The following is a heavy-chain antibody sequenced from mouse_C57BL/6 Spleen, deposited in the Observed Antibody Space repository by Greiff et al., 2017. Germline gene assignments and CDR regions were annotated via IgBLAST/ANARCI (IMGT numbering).Heavy chain of an antibody. J-gene: IGHJ3*01. CDR2: IRLKSDNYAT. CDR1: GFTFSNYW. D-gene: IGHD4-1*01. V-gene: IGHV6-3*01. CDR3: TSFWAWFAY. Sequence: VQLVESGGGLVQPGGSMKLSCVASGFTFSNYWLNWVRQSPETGLEWVAQIRLKSDNYATHYAESVKGRFTISRDDSKSSVYLQMNNLRAEDTGIYYCTSFWAWFAYWGQGTLVTVSA.